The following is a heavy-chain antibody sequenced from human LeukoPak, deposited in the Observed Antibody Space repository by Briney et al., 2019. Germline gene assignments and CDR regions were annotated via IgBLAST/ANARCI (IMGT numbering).Heavy chain of an antibody. V-gene: IGHV3-74*01. Sequence: QSGGSLRLSCAASGFTFSSYWMHWVRQAPGKGLVWVSRINSDGSSTSYADSVKGRFTISRDNAKNTLYLQMNSLRAEDTAVYYCAKDKPHLTTVTTRGYLVDWGQGTLVTVSS. J-gene: IGHJ4*02. CDR1: GFTFSSYW. CDR2: INSDGSST. D-gene: IGHD4-17*01. CDR3: AKDKPHLTTVTTRGYLVD.